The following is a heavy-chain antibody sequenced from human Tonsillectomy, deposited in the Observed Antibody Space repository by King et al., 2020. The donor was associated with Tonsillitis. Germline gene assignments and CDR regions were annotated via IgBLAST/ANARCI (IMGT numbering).Heavy chain of an antibody. D-gene: IGHD4-17*01. CDR1: GASISSYS. Sequence: QLQESGPGRVKPSETLSLTCNVSGASISSYSWSWIRQPPGKGLEWIGYIYYSGSTNYNPSLKSRVTMSVDTSKNQFSLKLSFVTAADTAVYYCARDRALDYGFDYWGQGTLVTVSS. CDR2: IYYSGST. V-gene: IGHV4-59*01. CDR3: ARDRALDYGFDY. J-gene: IGHJ4*02.